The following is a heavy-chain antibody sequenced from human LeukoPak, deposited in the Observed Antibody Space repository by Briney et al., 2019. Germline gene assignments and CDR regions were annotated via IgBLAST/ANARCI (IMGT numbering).Heavy chain of an antibody. D-gene: IGHD3-22*01. J-gene: IGHJ4*02. Sequence: SETLSLTCTVSGDSISSSSYYWGWLRQPPGKGLEWIGTIHSGGNTYYNPSLKSRVTISVDTSKNQLSVKLYSVTAADTAVYFCARDRYYYDSSGYYLFDYWGQGTLVTVSS. V-gene: IGHV4-39*02. CDR3: ARDRYYYDSSGYYLFDY. CDR1: GDSISSSSYY. CDR2: IHSGGNT.